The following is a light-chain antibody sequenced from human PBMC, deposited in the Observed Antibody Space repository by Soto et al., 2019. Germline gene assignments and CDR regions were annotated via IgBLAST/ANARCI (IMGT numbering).Light chain of an antibody. CDR3: GSYTGSIYV. CDR2: EVS. J-gene: IGLJ1*01. Sequence: QPVLTQPASVSGSPGQSITISCTGTSSDVGGYKFVSWYQQHPGKAPKLIIYEVSNRPSGFSSRFSGSKSGNTASLTISGLQAEDEADYYCGSYTGSIYVFGTGTKLTVL. CDR1: SSDVGGYKF. V-gene: IGLV2-14*01.